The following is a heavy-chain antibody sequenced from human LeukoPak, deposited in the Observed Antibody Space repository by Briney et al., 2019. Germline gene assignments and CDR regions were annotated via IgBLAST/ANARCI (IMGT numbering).Heavy chain of an antibody. J-gene: IGHJ4*02. CDR3: ARDLYSSSYRDY. D-gene: IGHD6-6*01. Sequence: GGSLRLSCAASGFTFSSYEMNWVRQAPGKGLEWVSYISSSGSTIYYADSVKGRFTISRDNAKNSLYLQMNSLRAEDTAVYYCARDLYSSSYRDYWGQGTLVTVSP. CDR1: GFTFSSYE. CDR2: ISSSGSTI. V-gene: IGHV3-48*03.